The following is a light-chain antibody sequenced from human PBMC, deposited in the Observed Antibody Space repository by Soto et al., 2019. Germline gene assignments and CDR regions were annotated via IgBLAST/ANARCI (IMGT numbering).Light chain of an antibody. Sequence: DIQMTQSPSSLSAFVGDRVTITCRASQNISSYLNWYQQKRGKAPKLLIYAASSLQSGVPSRFSGSGSGTDFTLTISSLQPEDFATYYCQQSYSTPFTFGPGTKVDIK. V-gene: IGKV1-39*01. CDR1: QNISSY. J-gene: IGKJ3*01. CDR3: QQSYSTPFT. CDR2: AAS.